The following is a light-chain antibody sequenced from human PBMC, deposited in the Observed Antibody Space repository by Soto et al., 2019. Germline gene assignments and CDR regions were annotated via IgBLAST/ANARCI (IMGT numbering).Light chain of an antibody. V-gene: IGLV2-14*01. J-gene: IGLJ1*01. Sequence: QSALTQPASVSGSPGQSIAISCTGTSSDVGGYSYVSWYQQQPGKAPKLVISDVSNRPSGVSDRFSGSKSGNTASLTISGLQTEDEADYYSASYTTSSTYVFGTGTKVTVL. CDR1: SSDVGGYSY. CDR3: ASYTTSSTYV. CDR2: DVS.